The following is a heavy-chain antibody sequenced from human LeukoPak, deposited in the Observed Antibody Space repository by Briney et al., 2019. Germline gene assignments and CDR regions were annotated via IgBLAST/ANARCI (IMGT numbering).Heavy chain of an antibody. CDR1: GGSISSSSYY. CDR2: IYYSGST. CDR3: ARDHPWYYVV. Sequence: KPSETLSLTCTVSGGSISSSSYYWGWIRQPPGKGLEWIGSIYYSGSTYYNPSLKSRVTISVDTSKNQFSLKLSSVTAADTAVYYCARDHPWYYVVWGQGTLVTVSS. V-gene: IGHV4-39*07. J-gene: IGHJ4*02. D-gene: IGHD2/OR15-2a*01.